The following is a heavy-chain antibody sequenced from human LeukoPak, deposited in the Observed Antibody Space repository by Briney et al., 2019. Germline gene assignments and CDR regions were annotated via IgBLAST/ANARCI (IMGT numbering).Heavy chain of an antibody. Sequence: PGGSLRLSCAASGFTFSSYAMSWVRQAPGKGLEWVSAISGSGGNTYYADSVKGRLTISRDNSKNTLYLQMNSLRAEDTAVYYCAKDRYSYYDFDYWGQGTLVTVSS. CDR1: GFTFSSYA. V-gene: IGHV3-23*01. CDR3: AKDRYSYYDFDY. D-gene: IGHD5-12*01. CDR2: ISGSGGNT. J-gene: IGHJ4*02.